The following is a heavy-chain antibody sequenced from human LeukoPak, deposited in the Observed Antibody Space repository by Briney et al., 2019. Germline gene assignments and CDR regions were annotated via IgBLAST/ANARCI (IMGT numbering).Heavy chain of an antibody. D-gene: IGHD6-19*01. Sequence: PGGSLRLSCAASGFTFSSYDMHWVRQVAGKGLEWVSVIGSVGDTFYSGSVKGRFSVSRENAKNSLYLQMNSLRAGDSAVYYCVGRLRGWSSGFGYWGQGTLVTVSS. CDR2: IGSVGDT. J-gene: IGHJ4*02. CDR3: VGRLRGWSSGFGY. CDR1: GFTFSSYD. V-gene: IGHV3-13*04.